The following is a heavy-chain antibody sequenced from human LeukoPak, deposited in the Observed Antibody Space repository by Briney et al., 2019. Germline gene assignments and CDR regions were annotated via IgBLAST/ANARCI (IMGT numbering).Heavy chain of an antibody. V-gene: IGHV4-4*07. J-gene: IGHJ4*02. CDR1: GGSISSYY. CDR2: IYTSGST. Sequence: PSETLSLTCTVSGGSISSYYWSWIRQPAGKGLEWIGRIYTSGSTNYNPSLKSRVTTSVDKSKNQFSLKLSSVTAADTAVYYCAREGSDYVWGSYTYWGQGTLVTVSS. CDR3: AREGSDYVWGSYTY. D-gene: IGHD3-16*01.